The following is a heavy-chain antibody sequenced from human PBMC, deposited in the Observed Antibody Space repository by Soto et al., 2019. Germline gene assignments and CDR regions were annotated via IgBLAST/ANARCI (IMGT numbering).Heavy chain of an antibody. V-gene: IGHV3-20*04. CDR1: GFTFDDYG. J-gene: IGHJ4*02. Sequence: EVQLVESGGGVVRPGGSLRLSCVASGFTFDDYGMSWVRQVPWKGLEWVSGINWNGGTTHYADSVKGRFTISRDNARNSMYLQMNSLRAEDTALYYYAKSQSPMVRGVIEAFDYWGQGTLVTVSS. CDR2: INWNGGTT. CDR3: AKSQSPMVRGVIEAFDY. D-gene: IGHD3-10*01.